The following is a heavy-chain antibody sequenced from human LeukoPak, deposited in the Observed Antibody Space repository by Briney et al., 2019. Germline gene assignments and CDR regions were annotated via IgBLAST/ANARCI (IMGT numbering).Heavy chain of an antibody. D-gene: IGHD3-10*01. V-gene: IGHV4-59*01. CDR3: ARKGSKSSHFDY. CDR2: IYYSGST. J-gene: IGHJ4*02. CDR1: GGSISSYY. Sequence: PSETLSLTCTVSGGSISSYYWSWIRQPPGKGLEWIGYIYYSGSTNYNPSLKSRVTISVDTSKNQFPLKLSSVTAADTAVYYCARKGSKSSHFDYWGQGTLVTVSS.